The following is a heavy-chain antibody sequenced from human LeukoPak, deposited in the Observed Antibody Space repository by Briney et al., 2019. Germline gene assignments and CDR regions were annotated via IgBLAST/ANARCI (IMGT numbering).Heavy chain of an antibody. CDR3: ARERHYYDSSHYAFDI. J-gene: IGHJ3*02. V-gene: IGHV4-59*01. Sequence: SSETLSLTCTVSGGSMSSYYWSWIRQSPGKGLEWIAYIYYSGSTNYNPSLKSRVTISVDTSKNQFSLKLSSVTAADTAVYYCARERHYYDSSHYAFDIWGQGTMVTVSS. CDR1: GGSMSSYY. CDR2: IYYSGST. D-gene: IGHD3-22*01.